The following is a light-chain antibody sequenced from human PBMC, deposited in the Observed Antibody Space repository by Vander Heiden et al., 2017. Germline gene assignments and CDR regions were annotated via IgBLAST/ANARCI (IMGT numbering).Light chain of an antibody. Sequence: EIVMTQSPATLSVSPGERATLSCRASQSVTNDLAWYQQKPGQAPRLLIYGASTRATGIPARFSGSGSGTEFTLTISSLQPEDFAVYYCQEYSNWPPYTFGQGTKLEIK. J-gene: IGKJ2*01. CDR3: QEYSNWPPYT. CDR1: QSVTND. CDR2: GAS. V-gene: IGKV3-15*01.